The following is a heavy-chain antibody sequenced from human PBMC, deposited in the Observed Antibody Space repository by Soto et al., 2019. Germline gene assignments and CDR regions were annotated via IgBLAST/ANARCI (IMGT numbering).Heavy chain of an antibody. J-gene: IGHJ3*02. CDR1: GFTVSSKY. V-gene: IGHV3-66*01. D-gene: IGHD2-15*01. Sequence: EVQLVESGGGLAQPGGSLRLSCAASGFTVSSKYMSWVRQAPGKGLEWVSTIYSGGSTYYADSVKGRFTISRDNSKNTLYLQMNSRRAEDTAVYYCARERYCSGGTCYLDAFDIWGQGTMVTVSS. CDR3: ARERYCSGGTCYLDAFDI. CDR2: IYSGGST.